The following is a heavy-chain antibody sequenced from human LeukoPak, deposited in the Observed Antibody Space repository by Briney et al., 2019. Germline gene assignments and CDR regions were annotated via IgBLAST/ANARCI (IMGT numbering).Heavy chain of an antibody. CDR3: ARERGYYYDSSGYYFDY. Sequence: KASQTLSLTCTVSGGSISSGGCYWSWIRQHPGKGLEWIGYIYYSGSTYYNPSLKSRVTISVDTSKNQFSLKLSSVTAADTAVYYCARERGYYYDSSGYYFDYWGQGTLVTVSS. V-gene: IGHV4-31*03. D-gene: IGHD3-22*01. CDR2: IYYSGST. CDR1: GGSISSGGCY. J-gene: IGHJ4*02.